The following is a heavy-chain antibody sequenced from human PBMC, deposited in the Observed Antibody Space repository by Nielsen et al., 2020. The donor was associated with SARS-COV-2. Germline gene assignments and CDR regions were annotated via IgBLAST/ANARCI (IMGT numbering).Heavy chain of an antibody. Sequence: SLKISCAASGFTFDDYAMHWVRQAPGKGLEWVSGISWNSGSIGYADSVKGRFTISRDNAKNSLYLQMNSLRAEDTAVYYCARERFMSGYETDYYYGMDVWGQGTTVTVSS. J-gene: IGHJ6*02. CDR2: ISWNSGSI. CDR3: ARERFMSGYETDYYYGMDV. V-gene: IGHV3-9*01. CDR1: GFTFDDYA. D-gene: IGHD5-12*01.